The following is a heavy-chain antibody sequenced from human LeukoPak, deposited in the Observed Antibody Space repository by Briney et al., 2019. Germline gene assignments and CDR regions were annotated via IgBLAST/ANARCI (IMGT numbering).Heavy chain of an antibody. D-gene: IGHD1-7*01. Sequence: PGGSLRLSCAASGFSFSSYTMNWVRQAPGKGLEWVSHITKSGSTIYHADSVKGRFTISRDNATNSLYLQMNSLRDEDTAVYYCARGINYAFDIWGQGTMVTVSS. CDR2: ITKSGSTI. CDR1: GFSFSSYT. J-gene: IGHJ3*02. V-gene: IGHV3-48*02. CDR3: ARGINYAFDI.